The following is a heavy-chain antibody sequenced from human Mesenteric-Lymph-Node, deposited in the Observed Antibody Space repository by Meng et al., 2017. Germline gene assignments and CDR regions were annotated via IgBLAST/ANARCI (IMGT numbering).Heavy chain of an antibody. Sequence: GSLRLSCTVSGGSISSYYWSWIRQPPGKGLEWIGYIYYSGSTNYNPSLKSRVTISVDTSKNQFSLKPSSVTAADTAVYYCARAYGSGRSYYGMDVWGQGTTVTVSS. V-gene: IGHV4-59*01. J-gene: IGHJ6*02. CDR3: ARAYGSGRSYYGMDV. CDR1: GGSISSYY. CDR2: IYYSGST. D-gene: IGHD3-10*01.